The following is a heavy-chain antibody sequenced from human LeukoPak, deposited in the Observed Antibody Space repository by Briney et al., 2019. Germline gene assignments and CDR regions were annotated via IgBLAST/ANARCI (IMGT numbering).Heavy chain of an antibody. J-gene: IGHJ6*02. CDR2: IYYSVST. V-gene: IGHV4-31*03. Sequence: SETLSLTCTLAVGSLSSGCYYWSWIRQHPGKGLEWVGYIYYSVSTYYNPSLKSRVTISVDTSKNQFSLKLSSVTAEDTAVYYCARDAITMVRGVTLDVWGHGTTVTVSS. D-gene: IGHD3-10*01. CDR1: VGSLSSGCYY. CDR3: ARDAITMVRGVTLDV.